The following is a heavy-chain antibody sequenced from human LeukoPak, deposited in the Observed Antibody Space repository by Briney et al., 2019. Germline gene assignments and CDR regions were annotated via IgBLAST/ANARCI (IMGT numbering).Heavy chain of an antibody. CDR2: INSDGSST. V-gene: IGHV3-74*01. Sequence: GGSLRLSCAASGFTFSSYWMHWVRQAPGQGLVWVSRINSDGSSTSYADSVKGRLTISRDNAKNTLYLQMNSLRAEDTAVYYCARGVVGAKGEGHNWGQGTLVTVSS. J-gene: IGHJ4*02. D-gene: IGHD1-26*01. CDR3: ARGVVGAKGEGHN. CDR1: GFTFSSYW.